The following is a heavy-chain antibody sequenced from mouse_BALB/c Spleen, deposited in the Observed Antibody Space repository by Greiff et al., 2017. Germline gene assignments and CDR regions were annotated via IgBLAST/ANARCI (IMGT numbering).Heavy chain of an antibody. V-gene: IGHV1S16*01. D-gene: IGHD1-2*01. Sequence: QVQLQQPGAELVKPGASLKFSCTASGFTFTSYWMHWVQLRPGQGFEWIGEINPSNGGTNYNEKFKRKATLTVDNSSSTAYMQLSSLTSEDSAVYYCTIKTTADYAMDYWGQGTSVTVSS. CDR1: GFTFTSYW. J-gene: IGHJ4*01. CDR3: TIKTTADYAMDY. CDR2: INPSNGGT.